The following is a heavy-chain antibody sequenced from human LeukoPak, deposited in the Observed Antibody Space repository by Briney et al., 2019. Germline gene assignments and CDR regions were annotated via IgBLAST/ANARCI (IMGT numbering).Heavy chain of an antibody. V-gene: IGHV3-64*01. CDR1: GFTFSSYA. CDR3: ARLTTPPYYYMDV. Sequence: GGSLRLSCAASGFTFSSYAMHWVRQAPGKGLEYVSAISSNGGSTYYANSVKGRFTISRDNSKNTLYLQMGSLRAEDMAVYHCARLTTPPYYYMDVWGKGTTVTVSS. J-gene: IGHJ6*03. D-gene: IGHD4-11*01. CDR2: ISSNGGST.